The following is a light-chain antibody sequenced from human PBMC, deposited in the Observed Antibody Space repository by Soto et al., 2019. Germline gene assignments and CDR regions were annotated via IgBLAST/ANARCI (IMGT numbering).Light chain of an antibody. Sequence: AIQMTQSPSSLSASVGDRVTITCRASQGIRNDLGWYQQKPGKAPKFLIYGASNLNSGVPSRFSGSGSGTDFTLTINSLQPEDFATYYCLPDYNYPYTFGQGTKLEIK. CDR2: GAS. J-gene: IGKJ2*01. CDR1: QGIRND. V-gene: IGKV1-6*01. CDR3: LPDYNYPYT.